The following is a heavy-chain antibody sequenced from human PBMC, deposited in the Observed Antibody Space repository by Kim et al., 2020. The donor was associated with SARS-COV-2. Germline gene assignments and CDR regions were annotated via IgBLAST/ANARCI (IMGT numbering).Heavy chain of an antibody. V-gene: IGHV6-1*01. CDR1: GDSVSSNSAA. CDR3: ASGGCYGGSCSNWFDP. Sequence: SQTLSLTCVISGDSVSSNSAAWNWIRQSPSRGLEWLGRTYYRSKWYYDYPVYVKSRITINPDTSKNQFSLQLNSVTPEDTAVYYCASGGCYGGSCSNWFDPWGQGTLVTVSS. D-gene: IGHD2-15*01. J-gene: IGHJ5*02. CDR2: TYYRSKWYY.